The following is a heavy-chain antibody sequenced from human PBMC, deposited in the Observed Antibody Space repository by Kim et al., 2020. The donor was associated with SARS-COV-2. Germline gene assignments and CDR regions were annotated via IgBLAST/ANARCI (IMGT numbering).Heavy chain of an antibody. CDR1: GGSFSGYY. CDR3: ARWVRGMVRGVIRYYFDY. Sequence: SETLSLTCAVYGGSFSGYYWSWIRQPPGKGLEWIGEINHSGSTNYNPSLKSRVTISVDTSKNQFSLKLSSVTAADTAVYYCARWVRGMVRGVIRYYFDYWGQGTLVTVSS. D-gene: IGHD3-10*01. V-gene: IGHV4-34*01. CDR2: INHSGST. J-gene: IGHJ4*02.